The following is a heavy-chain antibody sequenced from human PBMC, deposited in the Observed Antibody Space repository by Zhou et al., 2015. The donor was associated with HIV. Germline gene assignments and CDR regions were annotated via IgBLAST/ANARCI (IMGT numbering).Heavy chain of an antibody. J-gene: IGHJ6*03. CDR3: ASGERDEWLLSVYYYMDV. CDR1: GGTFSSYA. CDR2: IIPIFGTA. D-gene: IGHD3-3*01. V-gene: IGHV1-69*01. Sequence: QVQLVQSGAEVKKPGSSVKVSCKASGGTFSSYAISWVRQAPGQGLEWMGGIIPIFGTANYAQKFQGRVTITADESTSTAYMELSSLRSEDTAVYYCASGERDEWLLSVYYYMDVWGKGTTVTVSS.